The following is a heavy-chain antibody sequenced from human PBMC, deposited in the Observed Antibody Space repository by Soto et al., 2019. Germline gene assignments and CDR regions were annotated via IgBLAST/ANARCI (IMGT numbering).Heavy chain of an antibody. Sequence: GGSLRLSCAASGFTFSSYAMSWVRQAPGKGLEWVSAISASVGSTYYADSVKGRFTISRDNSKNQVVLTMTNMDPVDTATYYCAHTGHQGGYEDYYFDYWGQGTLVTVSS. V-gene: IGHV3-23*01. CDR2: ISASVGST. D-gene: IGHD5-12*01. J-gene: IGHJ4*02. CDR3: AHTGHQGGYEDYYFDY. CDR1: GFTFSSYA.